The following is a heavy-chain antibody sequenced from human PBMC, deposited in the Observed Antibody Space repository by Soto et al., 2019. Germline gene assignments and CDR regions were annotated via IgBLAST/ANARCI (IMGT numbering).Heavy chain of an antibody. D-gene: IGHD3-9*01. J-gene: IGHJ4*02. CDR1: GGSISSYY. Sequence: KASETLSLTCTVSGGSISSYYWSWIRQPPGKGLEWIGYIYYSGSTNYNPSLKSRVTISVDTSKNQFSLKLSSVTAADTAVYYCARHDYLDRPLDYWGQGTLVTVSS. V-gene: IGHV4-59*08. CDR2: IYYSGST. CDR3: ARHDYLDRPLDY.